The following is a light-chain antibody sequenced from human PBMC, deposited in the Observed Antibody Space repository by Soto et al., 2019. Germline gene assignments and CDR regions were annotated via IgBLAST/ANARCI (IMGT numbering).Light chain of an antibody. CDR2: HAA. CDR1: QSVSNN. J-gene: IGKJ4*01. V-gene: IGKV3-15*01. CDR3: QQYNEWPLT. Sequence: EIVMTQSPATLSVSPGERATLSCRASQSVSNNVAWYQQKPGQAPRLLIYHAATRATGIPARFSGSGSGTAVTLTISSLQSEDFAVSYCQQYNEWPLTFGGGTKVEIK.